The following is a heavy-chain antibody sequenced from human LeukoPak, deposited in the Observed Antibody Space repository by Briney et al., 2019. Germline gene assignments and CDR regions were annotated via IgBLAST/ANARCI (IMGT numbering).Heavy chain of an antibody. D-gene: IGHD3-10*01. V-gene: IGHV4-4*07. CDR1: GGSISSYY. Sequence: KPSETLSLTCTVSGGSISSYYWSWIRQPAGKGLEWIGRIYTSGSTNYNPSLKSRVTMSVDTSKNQFSLKLSSVTAADTAVYYCARTTMVRSRGNRYYFDYWGQGTPVTVSS. J-gene: IGHJ4*02. CDR2: IYTSGST. CDR3: ARTTMVRSRGNRYYFDY.